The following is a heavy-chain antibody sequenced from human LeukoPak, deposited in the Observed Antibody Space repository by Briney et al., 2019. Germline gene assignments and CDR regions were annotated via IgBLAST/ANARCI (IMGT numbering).Heavy chain of an antibody. CDR2: IKQDGSEK. V-gene: IGHV3-7*03. CDR1: GFTFSSYW. J-gene: IGHJ4*02. D-gene: IGHD3-22*01. CDR3: ARDSVHGHYDSSRYSALFDY. Sequence: PGGSLRLSCAASGFTFSSYWMSWVRQAPGKGLEWVANIKQDGSEKYYVDSVKGRFTISRDNAKNSLYLQMNSLRAEDTAMYYCARDSVHGHYDSSRYSALFDYWGQGTLVTVSS.